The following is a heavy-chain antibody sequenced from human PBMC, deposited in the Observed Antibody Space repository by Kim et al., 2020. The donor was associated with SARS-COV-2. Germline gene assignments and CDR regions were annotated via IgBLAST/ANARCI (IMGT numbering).Heavy chain of an antibody. J-gene: IGHJ4*02. D-gene: IGHD3-22*01. V-gene: IGHV1-24*01. Sequence: QKFQGRVTMTEDTSTDTAYMELSSLRSEDTAVYYCATSLTDSSGYFSFDYWGQGTLVTVSS. CDR3: ATSLTDSSGYFSFDY.